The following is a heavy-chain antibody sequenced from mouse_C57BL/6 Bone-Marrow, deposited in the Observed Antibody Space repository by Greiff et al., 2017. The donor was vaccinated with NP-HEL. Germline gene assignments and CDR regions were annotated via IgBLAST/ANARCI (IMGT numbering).Heavy chain of an antibody. Sequence: EVMLVESGGGLVQPGGSLKLSCAASGFTFSDAWMDWVRQSPEKGLEWVAEIRNKANNHATYYAESVKGRFTISRDDSKSSFYLQMNILRAEDTGIYYCTSGVVNFDYWGQGTTLTVSS. J-gene: IGHJ2*01. CDR2: IRNKANNHAT. CDR1: GFTFSDAW. CDR3: TSGVVNFDY. D-gene: IGHD1-1*01. V-gene: IGHV6-6*01.